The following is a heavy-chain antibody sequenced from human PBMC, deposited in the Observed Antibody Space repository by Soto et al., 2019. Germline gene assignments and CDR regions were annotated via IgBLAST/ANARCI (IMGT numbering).Heavy chain of an antibody. CDR3: ARDHDSRGWYVNSAFDY. CDR2: ISSGSSYI. V-gene: IGHV3-21*01. D-gene: IGHD6-19*01. J-gene: IGHJ4*02. Sequence: EVQLVESGGGLVKPGGSLRLSCAASGFTFRTYSINWVRQAPGKGLEWVSSISSGSSYIYYADSVKGRFTISRDNARDSRYLQMNSMRAEDTAVYYCARDHDSRGWYVNSAFDYWGQGTLVTVSS. CDR1: GFTFRTYS.